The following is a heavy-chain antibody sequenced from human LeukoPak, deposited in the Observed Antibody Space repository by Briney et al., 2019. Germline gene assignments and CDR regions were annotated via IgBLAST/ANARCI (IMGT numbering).Heavy chain of an antibody. D-gene: IGHD5-18*01. J-gene: IGHJ4*02. V-gene: IGHV1-69*06. CDR2: IIPIFGTA. CDR3: ARAVDSYGPWGVDY. CDR1: GGTFSSYA. Sequence: ASVKVSCKAPGGTFSSYAISWVRQAPGQGLEWMGGIIPIFGTANYAQKFQGRVTITADKSTSTAYMELSSLRSEDTAVYYCARAVDSYGPWGVDYWGQGTLVTVSS.